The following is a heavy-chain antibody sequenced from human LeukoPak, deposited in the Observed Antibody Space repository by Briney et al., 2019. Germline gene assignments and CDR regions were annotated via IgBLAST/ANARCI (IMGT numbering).Heavy chain of an antibody. CDR3: ARGVTTVTHDAFDI. V-gene: IGHV4-38-2*02. CDR2: IYHSGST. J-gene: IGHJ3*02. CDR1: GYSISSGYY. Sequence: SETLSLTCTVSGYSISSGYYWGWIRQPPGKGLEWIGSIYHSGSTYYNPSLKSRVTISVDTSKNQFSLKLSSVTAADTAVYYCARGVTTVTHDAFDIWGQGTMVTVSS. D-gene: IGHD4-17*01.